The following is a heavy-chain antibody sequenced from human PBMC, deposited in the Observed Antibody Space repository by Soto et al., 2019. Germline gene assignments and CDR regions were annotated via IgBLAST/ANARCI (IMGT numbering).Heavy chain of an antibody. D-gene: IGHD2-2*01. CDR2: INPSYGTT. Sequence: ASVKVSCKASGYTFTSYFIHWVRQAPGQGLEWMGIINPSYGTTTYAQKFQGRVTMTRDTSTSTVYMELSSLRSEDTAVYYCARDRVVPAAMYYYYGMDVWG. CDR3: ARDRVVPAAMYYYYGMDV. CDR1: GYTFTSYF. J-gene: IGHJ6*02. V-gene: IGHV1-46*01.